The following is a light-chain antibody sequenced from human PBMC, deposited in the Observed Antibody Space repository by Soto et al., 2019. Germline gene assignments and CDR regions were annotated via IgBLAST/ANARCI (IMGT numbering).Light chain of an antibody. J-gene: IGKJ4*01. CDR2: GAS. CDR3: QQYTSWPYT. CDR1: RSVSSY. Sequence: EIVLTQSPATLSLSPGESATLSCRASRSVSSYLAWYQQKPGQAPRLLIYGASTRATGIPARFSGSGSGTEFTLTISSLQSEDFAVYDCQQYTSWPYTFGGGTKVDIK. V-gene: IGKV3-15*01.